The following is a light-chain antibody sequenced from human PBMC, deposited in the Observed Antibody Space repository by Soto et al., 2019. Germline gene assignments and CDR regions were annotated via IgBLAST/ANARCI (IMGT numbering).Light chain of an antibody. J-gene: IGKJ3*01. V-gene: IGKV4-1*01. Sequence: DIVMTQSPDSLAVSLGERATINCKSSQSVLYRSNSENYLAWYQQKPGQPPKLLIYWASTRESGVPDRFSGSGSGTDFTLTISGLQAEDVAVYYCQQYYSSPFTFGPGTKVDIK. CDR3: QQYYSSPFT. CDR2: WAS. CDR1: QSVLYRSNSENY.